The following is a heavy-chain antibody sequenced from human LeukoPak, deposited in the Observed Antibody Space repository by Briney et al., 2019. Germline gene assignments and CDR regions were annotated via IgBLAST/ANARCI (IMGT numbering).Heavy chain of an antibody. CDR1: GYTFTSYD. CDR3: ARNLMYCSSTTCYLDY. D-gene: IGHD2-2*01. J-gene: IGHJ4*02. CDR2: MNPKNGHT. Sequence: ASVKVSCKASGYTFTSYDINWVRQATGQGLEWMGLMNPKNGHTVYAQKFQGRVTMIRDTSISTAYLELSSLRSEDTAVYYCARNLMYCSSTTCYLDYWGQGTLVTVSS. V-gene: IGHV1-8*01.